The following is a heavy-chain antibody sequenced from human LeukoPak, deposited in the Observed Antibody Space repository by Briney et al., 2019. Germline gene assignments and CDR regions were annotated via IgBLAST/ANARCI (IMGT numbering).Heavy chain of an antibody. V-gene: IGHV3-66*01. CDR1: GFTVSGSY. CDR3: ARAVVGSGILY. J-gene: IGHJ4*02. D-gene: IGHD3-10*01. Sequence: VGSLRLSCAASGFTVSGSYVSWVRQAPGKGLEWVSVIYDVVSTYYADSVKDRFTISRYNSTNTLYLQMNSLRARDTALYFCARAVVGSGILYWGQGTLVTVSS. CDR2: IYDVVST.